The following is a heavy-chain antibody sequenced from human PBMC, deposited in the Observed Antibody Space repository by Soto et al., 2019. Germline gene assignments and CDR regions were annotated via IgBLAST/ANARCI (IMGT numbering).Heavy chain of an antibody. CDR2: VSGSGDRA. CDR3: PKGYGARHSPFDY. D-gene: IGHD5-12*01. J-gene: IGHJ4*02. V-gene: IGHV3-23*01. Sequence: PGGSLRLSCAASGFTFRSYAMNWVRQAPGKGPEGVSGVSGSGDRAYHANSVKGRFTISRDNYKNTLYLQVNSLRAEDTAVYYCPKGYGARHSPFDYWGQGTQVTVSS. CDR1: GFTFRSYA.